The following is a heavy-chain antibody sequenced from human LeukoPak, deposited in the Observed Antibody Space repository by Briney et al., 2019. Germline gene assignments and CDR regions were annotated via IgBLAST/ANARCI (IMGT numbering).Heavy chain of an antibody. CDR1: GFTFSSYW. V-gene: IGHV3-7*01. Sequence: GGSLRLSCAVSGFTFSSYWMSWVSQAPGKGLEWVAKIKQDGSEKYYVDSVKGRFTISRDNAKNSLYLQMNSLRVEDTAVYYCARINTVRGPYWGNYFDYWGQGTLVTVSS. D-gene: IGHD3-10*01. CDR2: IKQDGSEK. J-gene: IGHJ4*02. CDR3: ARINTVRGPYWGNYFDY.